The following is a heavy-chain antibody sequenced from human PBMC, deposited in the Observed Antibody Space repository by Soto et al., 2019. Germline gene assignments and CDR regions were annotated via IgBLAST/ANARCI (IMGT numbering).Heavy chain of an antibody. CDR3: AREGYCSGGSCAPPGWFDP. CDR1: GGTFSSYA. CDR2: IIPIFGTA. J-gene: IGHJ5*02. Sequence: RASVKVSCKASGGTFSSYAISWVRQAPGQGLEWMGGIIPIFGTANYAQKFQGRVTITADESTSTAYMELSSLRSEDTAVYYCAREGYCSGGSCAPPGWFDPWGQGTLVTVSS. V-gene: IGHV1-69*13. D-gene: IGHD2-15*01.